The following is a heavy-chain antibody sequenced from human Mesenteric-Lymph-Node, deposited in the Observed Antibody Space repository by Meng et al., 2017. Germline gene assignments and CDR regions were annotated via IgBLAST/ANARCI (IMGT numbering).Heavy chain of an antibody. Sequence: QWRRRGSCTGLVKSSGTLPLTCAGAGGSISSSNWWSWVRQPPRKGLEWIGEIYHSGSTNYNPSLKSRVTISVDKSKNQFSLKLSSVTAADAAVYYCASGRKYCSSTSCYGQFDYWGQGTLVTVSS. V-gene: IGHV4-4*02. J-gene: IGHJ4*02. D-gene: IGHD2-2*01. CDR2: IYHSGST. CDR3: ASGRKYCSSTSCYGQFDY. CDR1: GGSISSSNW.